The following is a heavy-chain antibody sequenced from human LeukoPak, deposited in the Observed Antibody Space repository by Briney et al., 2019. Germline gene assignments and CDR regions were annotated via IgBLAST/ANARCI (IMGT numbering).Heavy chain of an antibody. CDR2: IYYSGST. CDR1: GGSINSGGYY. D-gene: IGHD3-10*01. Sequence: SETLSLTCTVSGGSINSGGYYWSWIRQHPGKGLEWIGYIYYSGSTYYNPSLKSRVTISVDTSKNQFSLKLSSVTAADTAVYYCARDRLMEFSAFDIWGQGTMVTVSP. V-gene: IGHV4-31*03. J-gene: IGHJ3*02. CDR3: ARDRLMEFSAFDI.